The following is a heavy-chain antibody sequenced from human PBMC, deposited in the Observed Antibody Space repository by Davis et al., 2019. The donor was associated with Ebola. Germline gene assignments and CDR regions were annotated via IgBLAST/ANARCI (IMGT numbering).Heavy chain of an antibody. V-gene: IGHV4-59*01. CDR3: AREVRLPSGSYDYYYHGMDV. J-gene: IGHJ6*02. CDR2: LYRNGKT. Sequence: SETLSLTCTVSGGPIGTYYWNWIRQPPGQGLEWIGYLYRNGKTNYNSSLSSRVTISVDMSKSQVSLRLGSVTAADTAVYYCAREVRLPSGSYDYYYHGMDVWGQGTTVTVSS. CDR1: GGPIGTYY. D-gene: IGHD3-16*01.